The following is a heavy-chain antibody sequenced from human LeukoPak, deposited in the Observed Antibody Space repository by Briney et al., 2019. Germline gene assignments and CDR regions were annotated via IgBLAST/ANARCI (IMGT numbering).Heavy chain of an antibody. CDR3: AKDLNVAAAGYYFDY. D-gene: IGHD6-13*01. CDR2: IRSKANSYAT. V-gene: IGHV3-73*01. Sequence: GGSLRLSCAASGFTFSGSAMHWVRQASGKGLEWVGRIRSKANSYATAYAASVKGRFTISRDDSKNTAYLQMNSLRAEDTAVYYCAKDLNVAAAGYYFDYWGQGTLVTVSS. CDR1: GFTFSGSA. J-gene: IGHJ4*02.